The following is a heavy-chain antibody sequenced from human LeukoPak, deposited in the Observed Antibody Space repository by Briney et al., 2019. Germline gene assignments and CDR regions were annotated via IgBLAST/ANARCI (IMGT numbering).Heavy chain of an antibody. CDR2: ISSSGSTI. J-gene: IGHJ6*03. Sequence: GGSLRLSCAASGFTFSDYYMSWIRQAPGKGLEWVSYISSSGSTIYYADSVKGRFTISRDNAKNSLYLQMNSLRAEDTAVYYCARAASDIVVVPAAIGYYYYYMDVWGKGTTVTISS. CDR3: ARAASDIVVVPAAIGYYYYYMDV. D-gene: IGHD2-2*01. V-gene: IGHV3-11*01. CDR1: GFTFSDYY.